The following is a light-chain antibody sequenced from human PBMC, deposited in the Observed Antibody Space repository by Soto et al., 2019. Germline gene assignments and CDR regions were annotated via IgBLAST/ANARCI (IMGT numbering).Light chain of an antibody. CDR3: QEYGTSRT. V-gene: IGKV3-20*01. J-gene: IGKJ1*01. Sequence: ENVLTQSPGTLSLSPGERATLSCRAGQSVTSTDLAWYQQRPGQAPRLLIYGASNRATGIPDRFSGGGSGTDFTLTITRLEPEDFAVYYCQEYGTSRTFGQGARVEIK. CDR2: GAS. CDR1: QSVTSTD.